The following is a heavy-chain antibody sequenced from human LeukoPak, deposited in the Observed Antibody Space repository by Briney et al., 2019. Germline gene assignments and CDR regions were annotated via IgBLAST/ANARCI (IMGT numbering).Heavy chain of an antibody. J-gene: IGHJ4*02. Sequence: ASVKVSCEASGYTFTSYDINWVRQATGQGLEWMGWMNPNSGNTGYAQKFQGRVTMTRNTSISTAYMELSSLRSEDTAVYYCARGHHLYSGSYYLWGQATLVTVSS. V-gene: IGHV1-8*01. CDR1: GYTFTSYD. D-gene: IGHD1-26*01. CDR3: ARGHHLYSGSYYL. CDR2: MNPNSGNT.